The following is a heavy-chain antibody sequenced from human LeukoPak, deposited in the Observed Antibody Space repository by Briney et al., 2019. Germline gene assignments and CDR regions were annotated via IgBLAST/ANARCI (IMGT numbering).Heavy chain of an antibody. CDR2: ISWNSGSI. J-gene: IGHJ4*02. CDR3: AKDHYGDYVEEGRFDY. D-gene: IGHD4-17*01. V-gene: IGHV3-9*01. CDR1: GFTFDDYA. Sequence: GGSLRLSCAASGFTFDDYAMHWVRQAPGKGLEWVSGISWNSGSIGYADSVKGRFTISRDNAKNSLYLQMNSLRAGDTALYYCAKDHYGDYVEEGRFDYWGQGTLVTVSS.